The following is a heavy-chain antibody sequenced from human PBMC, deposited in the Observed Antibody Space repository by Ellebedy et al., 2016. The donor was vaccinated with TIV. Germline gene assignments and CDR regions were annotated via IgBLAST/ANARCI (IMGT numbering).Heavy chain of an antibody. J-gene: IGHJ6*02. CDR3: ARGFDGSGSYYYYGMDD. D-gene: IGHD3-10*01. Sequence: ASAKVSCKASGYTFTNYDIIWVRHATGQGLEWMGWMNPNSGNTGYAQKFQGRVTMTRNTSINTANMELSSLRSEDTAVYYCARGFDGSGSYYYYGMDDWGQGTTVTVSS. CDR1: GYTFTNYD. V-gene: IGHV1-8*01. CDR2: MNPNSGNT.